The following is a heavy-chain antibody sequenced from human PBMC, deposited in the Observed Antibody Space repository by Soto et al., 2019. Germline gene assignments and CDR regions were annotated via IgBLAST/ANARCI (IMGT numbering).Heavy chain of an antibody. CDR1: GFTFSNAW. CDR2: IKTNSEGGTV. D-gene: IGHD2-2*01. Sequence: GGSLRLSCAASGFTFSNAWMSWVRQAPGKGLEWIGRIKTNSEGGTVDYASPVKGRFTISRDDSKSMLYLDLNSLETEDTGVYFCATVYCATTSCYAPFDYWGKGTLVTVSS. J-gene: IGHJ4*02. V-gene: IGHV3-15*01. CDR3: ATVYCATTSCYAPFDY.